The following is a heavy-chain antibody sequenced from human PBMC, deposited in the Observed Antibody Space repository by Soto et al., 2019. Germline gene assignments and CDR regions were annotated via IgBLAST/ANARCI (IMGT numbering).Heavy chain of an antibody. D-gene: IGHD1-1*01. V-gene: IGHV6-1*01. CDR1: GDSVSSNSAA. Sequence: SQTLSLTCAISGDSVSSNSAAWNWIRLSPSRGLEXLGXXYXXXXXYXXXAPSVKSRISINPDTSKNQFSLQLNSVTPDDTGIYYCARGPGSLRPWGQGTLVTVSS. J-gene: IGHJ5*02. CDR2: XYXXXXXYX. CDR3: ARGPGSLRP.